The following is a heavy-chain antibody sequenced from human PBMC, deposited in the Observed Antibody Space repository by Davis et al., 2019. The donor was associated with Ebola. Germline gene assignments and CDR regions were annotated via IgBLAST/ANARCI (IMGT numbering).Heavy chain of an antibody. CDR3: AREADYYDSSGYSHYFDY. J-gene: IGHJ4*02. Sequence: LSLTCAASGFTFSRYTMNWVRQAPGKGLEWVSSISSSSSYIYYADSVKGRFTISRDNAKNSLYLQMNSLRAEDTAVYYCAREADYYDSSGYSHYFDYWGQGTLVTVSS. CDR1: GFTFSRYT. V-gene: IGHV3-21*01. CDR2: ISSSSSYI. D-gene: IGHD3-22*01.